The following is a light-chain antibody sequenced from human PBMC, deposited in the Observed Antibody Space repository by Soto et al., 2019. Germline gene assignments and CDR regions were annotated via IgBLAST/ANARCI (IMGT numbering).Light chain of an antibody. J-gene: IGKJ1*01. CDR1: QSISIW. CDR2: KSS. Sequence: DIQMTQSPSTLSASVGDRVTITCRASQSISIWLAWYQQEPGKAPKLLIYKSSSLQSGVPSRFSGSGAGTEFTLTSSSLQPDDFATYYCQHYNSDPPWTFGQGTKVEIK. V-gene: IGKV1-5*03. CDR3: QHYNSDPPWT.